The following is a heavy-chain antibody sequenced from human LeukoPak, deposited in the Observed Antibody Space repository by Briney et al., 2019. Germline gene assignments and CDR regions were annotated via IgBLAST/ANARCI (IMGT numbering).Heavy chain of an antibody. CDR3: ALKPSEWELPDYYYYYGMDV. CDR1: GGSFSGYY. CDR2: INHSGST. V-gene: IGHV4-34*01. J-gene: IGHJ6*02. Sequence: MSSETLSLTCAVYGGSFSGYYWSWIRQPPGKGLEWIGEINHSGSTNYNPSLKSRVTISVDTSKNQFSLKLSSVTAADTAVYYCALKPSEWELPDYYYYYGMDVWGQGTTVTVSS. D-gene: IGHD1-26*01.